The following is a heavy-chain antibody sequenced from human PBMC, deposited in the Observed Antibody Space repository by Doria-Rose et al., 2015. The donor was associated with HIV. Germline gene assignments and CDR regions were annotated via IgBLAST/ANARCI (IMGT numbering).Heavy chain of an antibody. V-gene: IGHV2-26*01. CDR2: IFSDDER. CDR3: ARIKSSRWYHKYYFDF. D-gene: IGHD6-13*01. Sequence: QESGPALVKPTGTLTLTCTVSGVSLSSPGVGVSWIRQPPGKALEWLANIFSDDERSYKTSLKSRLTISRGTSKSQVVLTMTDMDPVDTATYYCARIKSSRWYHKYYFDFWGQGTLVIVSA. J-gene: IGHJ4*02. CDR1: GVSLSSPGVG.